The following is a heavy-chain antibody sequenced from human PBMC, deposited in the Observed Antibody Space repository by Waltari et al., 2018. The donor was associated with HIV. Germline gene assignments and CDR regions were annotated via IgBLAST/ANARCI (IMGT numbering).Heavy chain of an antibody. V-gene: IGHV1-18*04. CDR3: ARGTYGDL. J-gene: IGHJ4*02. D-gene: IGHD4-17*01. CDR2: INTHSGDA. Sequence: QVQLLQSGAEVKNPGASVKVSCKASGYTFVSYSLNWVRQAPGRGLEWLGWINTHSGDANHTQSLHDRVTMTIEASTNTAYMELRSLTYDDTALYYCARGTYGDLWGQGTLVSV. CDR1: GYTFVSYS.